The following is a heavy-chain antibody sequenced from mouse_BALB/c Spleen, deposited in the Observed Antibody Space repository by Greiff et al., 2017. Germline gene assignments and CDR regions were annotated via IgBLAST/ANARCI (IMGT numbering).Heavy chain of an antibody. D-gene: IGHD4-1*01. CDR2: ISSGGSYT. CDR1: GFTFSSYG. J-gene: IGHJ2*01. CDR3: ARLLTGRRYFDY. V-gene: IGHV5-6*01. Sequence: EVKLVESGGDLVKPGGSLKLSCAASGFTFSSYGMSWVRQTPDKRLEWVATISSGGSYTYYPDSVKGRFTISRDNAKNTLYLQMSRLKSEDTAMYYCARLLTGRRYFDYWGQGTTLTVSS.